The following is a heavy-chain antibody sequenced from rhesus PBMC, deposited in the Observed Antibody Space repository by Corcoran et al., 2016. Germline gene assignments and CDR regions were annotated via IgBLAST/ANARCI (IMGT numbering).Heavy chain of an antibody. V-gene: IGHV4-169*01. D-gene: IGHD6-25*01. CDR1: GGSISSSY. CDR3: ARGGRQLDY. J-gene: IGHJ4*01. Sequence: QLQLQESGPGLVKPSETLSVTCAVSGGSISSSYWSWIRQAPGKGLEWIGYIYGRGSSTNYNPSLKSRVTLAVDTSKNQLSLKLSSVTTADTAVYDCARGGRQLDYWGQGVLVTVSS. CDR2: IYGRGSST.